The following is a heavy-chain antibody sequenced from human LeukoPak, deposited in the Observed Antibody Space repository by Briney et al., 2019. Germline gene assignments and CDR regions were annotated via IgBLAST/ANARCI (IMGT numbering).Heavy chain of an antibody. D-gene: IGHD3-22*01. CDR1: GFTFSSYS. CDR3: AREFDYYDSSGSADY. J-gene: IGHJ4*02. Sequence: GGSLRLSCAASGFTFSSYSMNWVRQAPGKGLEWVSSISSSSSYIYYADSVKGRFTISRDNAKNSQYLQMNSLRAEDTAVYYCAREFDYYDSSGSADYWGQGTLVTVSS. CDR2: ISSSSSYI. V-gene: IGHV3-21*01.